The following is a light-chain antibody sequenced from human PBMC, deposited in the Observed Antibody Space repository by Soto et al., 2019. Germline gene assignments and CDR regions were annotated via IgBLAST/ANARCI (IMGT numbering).Light chain of an antibody. Sequence: QSVLTQPASVSGSPGQSITISCTGTSSDVGGYNYVSWYQQHPGKAPKLMIYDVSNRPSGVSNRFSGSKSGNTASLTISGFEAEDDADYYCSSYTSSNVVFGGGTQLTVL. CDR3: SSYTSSNVV. J-gene: IGLJ2*01. CDR2: DVS. V-gene: IGLV2-14*01. CDR1: SSDVGGYNY.